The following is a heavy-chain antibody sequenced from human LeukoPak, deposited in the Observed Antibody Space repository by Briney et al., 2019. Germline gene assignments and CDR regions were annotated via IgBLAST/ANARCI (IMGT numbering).Heavy chain of an antibody. J-gene: IGHJ4*02. D-gene: IGHD3-22*01. CDR2: INPNSGGT. V-gene: IGHV1-2*06. Sequence: ASVKVSCKASGYTFTGYYMHWVRQAPGQGLGWMGRINPNSGGTNYAQKFQGRVTMTRDTSISTAYMELSRLRSDDTAVYYCARPARYYYDSSGYYLDYWGQGALVTVSS. CDR3: ARPARYYYDSSGYYLDY. CDR1: GYTFTGYY.